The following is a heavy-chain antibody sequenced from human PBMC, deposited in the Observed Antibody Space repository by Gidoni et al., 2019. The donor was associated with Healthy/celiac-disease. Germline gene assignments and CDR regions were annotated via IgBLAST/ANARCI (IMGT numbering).Heavy chain of an antibody. J-gene: IGHJ6*02. CDR1: GFTFSSYG. CDR2: ISYDGSNK. D-gene: IGHD3-3*01. CDR3: AKDRAYDFWSGYYRDYYYYGMDV. V-gene: IGHV3-30*18. Sequence: QVQLVESGGGVVQPGRSLRLSCAASGFTFSSYGMHWVRQAPGKGLEWVAVISYDGSNKYYADSVKGRFTISRDNSKNTLYLQMNSLRAEDTAVYYCAKDRAYDFWSGYYRDYYYYGMDVWGQGTTVTVSS.